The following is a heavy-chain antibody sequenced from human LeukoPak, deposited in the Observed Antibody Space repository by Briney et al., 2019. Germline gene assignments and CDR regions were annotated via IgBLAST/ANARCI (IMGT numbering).Heavy chain of an antibody. V-gene: IGHV4-59*11. D-gene: IGHD5-18*01. Sequence: SETLSLTCSVSGGSINNHIWSWIRQPPGEELEWIGYISYSGSANYNPSLKSRVTISVDTSKNQFSLKVTSVTAADTAVYYCARETAMVLDYWGQGTLVTVSS. CDR1: GGSINNHI. CDR3: ARETAMVLDY. CDR2: ISYSGSA. J-gene: IGHJ4*02.